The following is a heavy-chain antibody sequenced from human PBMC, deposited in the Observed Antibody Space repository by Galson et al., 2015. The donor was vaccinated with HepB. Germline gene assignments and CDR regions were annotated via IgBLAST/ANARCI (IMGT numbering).Heavy chain of an antibody. CDR2: ISTSSGYI. Sequence: SLRLSCAASGFTFGIYSMHWVRQAPGKGLEWVSSISTSSGYIYYADSVQGRFTISRDNTNNSLYLQMNSLRVEDSALYYCAREPPHDQAFVYWGQGTLVTVSS. J-gene: IGHJ4*02. D-gene: IGHD2-2*01. V-gene: IGHV3-21*01. CDR1: GFTFGIYS. CDR3: AREPPHDQAFVY.